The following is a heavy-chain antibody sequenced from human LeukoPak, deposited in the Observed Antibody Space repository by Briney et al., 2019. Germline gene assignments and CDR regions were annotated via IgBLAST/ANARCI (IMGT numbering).Heavy chain of an antibody. D-gene: IGHD3-10*01. CDR3: AKEVSGDYYYYMDV. V-gene: IGHV3-33*06. CDR1: GFTFSSYG. CDR2: IWYDGSNK. Sequence: PGGSLRLSCAASGFTFSSYGMHWVRQAPGKGLEWVAVIWYDGSNKYYADSAKGRFTISRDNSENTLYLQMNSLRAEDTAVYYCAKEVSGDYYYYMDVWGKGTTVTVSS. J-gene: IGHJ6*03.